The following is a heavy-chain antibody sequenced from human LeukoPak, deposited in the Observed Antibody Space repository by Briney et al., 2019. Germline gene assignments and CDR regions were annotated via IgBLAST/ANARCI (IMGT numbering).Heavy chain of an antibody. CDR2: IDSSGSTI. Sequence: GGSLRLSCAASGFTFRSYEMIWVRQAPGKGLEWVSYIDSSGSTISYADSVRGRFTISRDNAKNSLYLQMSSLRVEDTAVYYCAREQTYGDYFDCWGQGTLVTVSS. D-gene: IGHD4-17*01. CDR1: GFTFRSYE. CDR3: AREQTYGDYFDC. J-gene: IGHJ4*02. V-gene: IGHV3-48*03.